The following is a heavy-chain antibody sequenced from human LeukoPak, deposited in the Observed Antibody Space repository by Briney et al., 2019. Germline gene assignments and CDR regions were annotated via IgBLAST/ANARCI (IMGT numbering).Heavy chain of an antibody. V-gene: IGHV1-24*01. Sequence: GASVKVSCKVSGYTLTELSMHWVRQAPGKGLEWMGGFDPEDGETIYAQKFQGRVTMTEDTSTDTAYMELSSLRSEDTAVNYCATDLVAPNWFDPWGQGTLVTVSS. CDR3: ATDLVAPNWFDP. CDR1: GYTLTELS. J-gene: IGHJ5*02. CDR2: FDPEDGET. D-gene: IGHD5-12*01.